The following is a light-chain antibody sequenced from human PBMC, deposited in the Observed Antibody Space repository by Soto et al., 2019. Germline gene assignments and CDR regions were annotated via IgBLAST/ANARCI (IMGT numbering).Light chain of an antibody. J-gene: IGKJ4*01. CDR1: QSVSSY. CDR3: RHYNMWSHILS. CDR2: EAS. V-gene: IGKV3D-15*01. Sequence: EIVLTQSPATLSLSPGERATLSCRASQSVSSYLAWYQQKPGQDPSLRIDEASTRATGTPARFSGSGSGTEFTLTISSLQSDDFAIYYCRHYNMWSHILSFGGGTK.